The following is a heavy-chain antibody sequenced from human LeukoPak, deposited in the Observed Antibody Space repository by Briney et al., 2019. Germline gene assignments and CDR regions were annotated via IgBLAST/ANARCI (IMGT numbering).Heavy chain of an antibody. CDR1: GGTFGSYA. J-gene: IGHJ4*02. Sequence: ASVKVPCKASGGTFGSYAISWVRQAPGQGLEWMGRIIPIFGTANYAQKFQGRVTITTDESTSTAYMELSSLRSEDTAVYYCAREGHINYYDSSGIFDYWGQGTLVTVSS. CDR3: AREGHINYYDSSGIFDY. V-gene: IGHV1-69*05. CDR2: IIPIFGTA. D-gene: IGHD3-22*01.